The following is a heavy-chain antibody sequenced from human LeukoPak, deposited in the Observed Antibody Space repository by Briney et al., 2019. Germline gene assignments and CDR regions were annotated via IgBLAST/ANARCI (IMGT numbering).Heavy chain of an antibody. V-gene: IGHV1-8*01. CDR2: MNPNRGDT. J-gene: IGHJ4*02. CDR3: ARGSLLWFGELSIDY. CDR1: GYTFTSYD. D-gene: IGHD3-10*01. Sequence: ASVKVSCKASGYTFTSYDINWVRQATGQGLEWMGWMNPNRGDTGYVQKFQGRATLTRKTPISTAYMELTGLTPKDTAVYYRARGSLLWFGELSIDYWGQGTPVTVSS.